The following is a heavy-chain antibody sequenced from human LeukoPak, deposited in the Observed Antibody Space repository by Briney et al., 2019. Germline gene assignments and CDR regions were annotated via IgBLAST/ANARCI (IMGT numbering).Heavy chain of an antibody. J-gene: IGHJ4*02. CDR2: ISPSGGST. CDR1: GYTFTSYY. V-gene: IGHV1-46*01. Sequence: ASVKVSCEASGYTFTSYYVHWVRQAPGQGLEWMGIISPSGGSTGYAQKFQGRVTMTRDTSTSTVHMELSSLRSEDTAMYYCARGGYYDNNRIDSWGQGTLVTASS. CDR3: ARGGYYDNNRIDS. D-gene: IGHD3-16*01.